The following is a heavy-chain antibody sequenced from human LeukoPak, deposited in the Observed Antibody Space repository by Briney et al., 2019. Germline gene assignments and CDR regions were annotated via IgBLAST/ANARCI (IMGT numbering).Heavy chain of an antibody. J-gene: IGHJ4*02. CDR2: ISYDGSNK. CDR1: GFTFRSYA. Sequence: TGGSLRLSCAASGFTFRSYAMHWVRQAPGKGLEWVAIISYDGSNKYYADSVKGRFTISRDNSKNTLYLQMNSLGAEYTAVYYCAKAGDCSGGSCFNPHFDYWGQGTLVTVSS. V-gene: IGHV3-30*18. D-gene: IGHD2-15*01. CDR3: AKAGDCSGGSCFNPHFDY.